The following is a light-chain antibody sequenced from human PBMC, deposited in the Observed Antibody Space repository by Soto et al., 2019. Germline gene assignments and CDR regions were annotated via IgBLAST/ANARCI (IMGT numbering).Light chain of an antibody. J-gene: IGLJ1*01. CDR1: SSDVGGYNY. CDR2: DVS. CDR3: SSYTSSSTYV. Sequence: QSALTQPASVSGSPGQSITISCTGTSSDVGGYNYVSWYQQHPGKPPKLMIYDVSNRPSGVSNRFSGSKSGNTASLTISGLQAEDEADYYCSSYTSSSTYVFGTGTRSPS. V-gene: IGLV2-14*01.